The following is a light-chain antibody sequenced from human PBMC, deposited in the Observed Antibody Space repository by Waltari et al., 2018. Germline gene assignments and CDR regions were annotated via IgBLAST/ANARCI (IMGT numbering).Light chain of an antibody. CDR3: QQYNSRSPWT. CDR1: QSVSTW. CDR2: KAS. V-gene: IGKV1-5*03. J-gene: IGKJ1*01. Sequence: DIQMTQSHSTLSAFVGDRVTITCRASQSVSTWLAWFQQKPGKAPKLVVYKASTLESGVPSRFSGRGSGTEFTLTISSLQPDDFATYYCQQYNSRSPWTFGQGTKVEIK.